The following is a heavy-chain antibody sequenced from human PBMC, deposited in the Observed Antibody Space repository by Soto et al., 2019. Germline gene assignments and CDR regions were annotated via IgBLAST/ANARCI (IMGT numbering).Heavy chain of an antibody. Sequence: EVQLVESGGGLVQPGRSLRLSCAASGFTFDDYAMHWVRQAPGKGLEWVSGISWNSGSIGYADSVKGRFTISRDNAKNSLYLQMNSLRAEDTALYYCAKAATTVTPPNAGVYDYWGQGTLVTVSS. CDR2: ISWNSGSI. D-gene: IGHD4-17*01. V-gene: IGHV3-9*01. CDR3: AKAATTVTPPNAGVYDY. CDR1: GFTFDDYA. J-gene: IGHJ4*02.